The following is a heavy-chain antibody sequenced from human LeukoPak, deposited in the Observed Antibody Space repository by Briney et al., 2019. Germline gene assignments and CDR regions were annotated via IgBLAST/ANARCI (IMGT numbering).Heavy chain of an antibody. V-gene: IGHV1-69*13. CDR1: GGTFSSYA. Sequence: SVKVSCKASGGTFSSYAISWVRQAPGPGLEWMGGIVPIFGTANYAQKFQGRVTITADESTSTAYMELSSLRSEDTAVYYCARASFTIFGVVIDIHWFDPWGQGTLVTVSS. CDR2: IVPIFGTA. D-gene: IGHD3-3*01. CDR3: ARASFTIFGVVIDIHWFDP. J-gene: IGHJ5*02.